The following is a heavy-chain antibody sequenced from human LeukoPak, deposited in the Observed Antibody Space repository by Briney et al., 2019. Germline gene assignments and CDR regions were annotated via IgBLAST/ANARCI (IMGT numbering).Heavy chain of an antibody. CDR3: ARDYPDNIVGATKFDP. CDR1: GFTFSDYY. J-gene: IGHJ5*02. CDR2: ISSSGSTI. D-gene: IGHD1-26*01. Sequence: GGSLRLSCAASGFTFSDYYMSWIRQAPGKGLEWVSYISSSGSTIYYADSVKGRFTISRDNAKNSLYLQMNGLRTEDTAVYYCARDYPDNIVGATKFDPWGRGTLVTVSS. V-gene: IGHV3-11*04.